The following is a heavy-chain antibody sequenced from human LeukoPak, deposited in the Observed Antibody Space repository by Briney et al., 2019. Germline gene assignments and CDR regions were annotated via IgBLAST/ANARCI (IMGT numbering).Heavy chain of an antibody. Sequence: ASVKVSRKASGYTFTSYAMNWVRQAPGQGLEWMGWINTNTGNPTYAQGFTGRFVISLDTSVSTAYLQISSLKAEDTAVYYCARDHDLWRSYYFDYWGQGTLVTVSS. CDR3: ARDHDLWRSYYFDY. D-gene: IGHD3-3*01. CDR2: INTNTGNP. J-gene: IGHJ4*02. CDR1: GYTFTSYA. V-gene: IGHV7-4-1*02.